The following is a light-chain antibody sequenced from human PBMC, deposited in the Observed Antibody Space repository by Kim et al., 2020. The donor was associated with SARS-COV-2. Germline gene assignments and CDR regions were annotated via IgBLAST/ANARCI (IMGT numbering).Light chain of an antibody. Sequence: GQSITISGTGTSSDVGGYNYVSWYQQHPGKAPKLMIYDVSKRPSGVSNRFSGSKSGNTASLIISGLQGEDEADYYCASYTRSATGVFGGGTQLTVL. J-gene: IGLJ3*02. CDR1: SSDVGGYNY. CDR3: ASYTRSATGV. CDR2: DVS. V-gene: IGLV2-14*04.